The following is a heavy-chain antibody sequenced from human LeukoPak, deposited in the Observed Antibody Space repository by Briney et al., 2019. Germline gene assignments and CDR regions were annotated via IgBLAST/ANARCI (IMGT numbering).Heavy chain of an antibody. V-gene: IGHV4-31*03. CDR3: ARDHGRATLNYYGMDV. CDR1: GGSISSGGYY. J-gene: IGHJ6*02. CDR2: IHYSGST. Sequence: PSQTLSLTCNVSGGSISSGGYYWSWIRQHPGKGLEWIGYIHYSGSTYYNPSLKSRVTISVDTSKNQFSLKLSSVTAADTAVYYCARDHGRATLNYYGMDVWGQGTTVTVSS. D-gene: IGHD1-26*01.